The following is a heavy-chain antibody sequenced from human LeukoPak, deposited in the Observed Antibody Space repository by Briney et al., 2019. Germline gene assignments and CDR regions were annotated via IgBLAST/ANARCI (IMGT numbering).Heavy chain of an antibody. CDR1: GDTFSSYA. V-gene: IGHV1-69*06. J-gene: IGHJ4*02. CDR2: IIPIFGTA. Sequence: SVKVSCKASGDTFSSYAISWVRQAPGQGLEWMGGIIPIFGTANYAQKFQGRVTITADKSTSTAYMELSSLRSEDTAVYYCARDLRLRWYFDYWGQGTLVTVSS. CDR3: ARDLRLRWYFDY. D-gene: IGHD5-12*01.